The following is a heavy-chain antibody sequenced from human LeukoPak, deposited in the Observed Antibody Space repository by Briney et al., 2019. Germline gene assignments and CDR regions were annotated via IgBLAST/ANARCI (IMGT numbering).Heavy chain of an antibody. CDR3: ARSRDGYNGGAFDI. CDR1: GGTFSSYA. J-gene: IGHJ3*02. CDR2: IIPIFGTA. D-gene: IGHD5-24*01. V-gene: IGHV1-69*05. Sequence: GASVKVSCKASGGTFSSYAISWVRQAPGQGLEWMGGIIPIFGTANYAQKFQGRVTITTDESTSTAYMELSSLRSEDTAVYYCARSRDGYNGGAFDIWGQGTMVTVSS.